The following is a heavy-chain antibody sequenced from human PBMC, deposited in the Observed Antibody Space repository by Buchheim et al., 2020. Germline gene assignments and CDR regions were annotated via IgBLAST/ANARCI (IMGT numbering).Heavy chain of an antibody. D-gene: IGHD3-9*01. CDR2: ISSSSRYK. CDR1: GFTFSDYX. CDR3: ARGIDIDY. J-gene: IGHJ4*02. Sequence: QVQLVESGGGLVKPGGSLRLSCAASGFTFSDYXMSWIRQAPGKGLEWVSYISSSSRYKNYADSVKGGVTXFRDNSKKLLYMQMNSLRAEDTAMYYCARGIDIDYWGQGTL. V-gene: IGHV3-11*06.